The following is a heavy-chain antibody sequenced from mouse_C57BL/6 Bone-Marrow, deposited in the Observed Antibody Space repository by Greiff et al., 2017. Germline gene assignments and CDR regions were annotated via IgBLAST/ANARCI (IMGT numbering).Heavy chain of an antibody. D-gene: IGHD2-2*01. Sequence: DVQLVESEGGLVQPGSSMKLSCTASGFTFSDYYMAWVRQVPEKGLEWVANINYDGSSTYYLDSLKSRFIISRDNAKNILYLQMSSLKSEDTATYYCARDGGLRRAMDYWGQGTSVTVSS. CDR3: ARDGGLRRAMDY. J-gene: IGHJ4*01. CDR1: GFTFSDYY. CDR2: INYDGSST. V-gene: IGHV5-16*01.